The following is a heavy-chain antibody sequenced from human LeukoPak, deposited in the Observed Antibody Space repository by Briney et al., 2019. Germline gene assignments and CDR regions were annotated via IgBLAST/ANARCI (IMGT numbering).Heavy chain of an antibody. V-gene: IGHV1-18*01. CDR3: ARDRATDAFDI. J-gene: IGHJ3*02. CDR2: ISAYNGNT. CDR1: GYSFTTYG. D-gene: IGHD1-26*01. Sequence: ASVNVSCKASGYSFTTYGISWVRQAPGQGLEWMGWISAYNGNTNYAQKVQGRVTLTTDTSTSTAYMELRTLRSDDTAVYYCARDRATDAFDIWGQGTMVTVSS.